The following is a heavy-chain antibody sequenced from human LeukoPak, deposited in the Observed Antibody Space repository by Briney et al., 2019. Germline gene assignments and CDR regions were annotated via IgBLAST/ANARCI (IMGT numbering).Heavy chain of an antibody. CDR2: IIPIFGTA. V-gene: IGHV1-69*13. J-gene: IGHJ3*02. D-gene: IGHD3-22*01. CDR1: GGTFSSCA. Sequence: GASVKVSCKAPGGTFSSCAISWVRQAPGQGLEWMGGIIPIFGTANYAQKFQGRVTITADESTSTAYMELSSLRSEDTAVYYCARVMDYYDSSGYSSAFDIWGQGTMVTVSS. CDR3: ARVMDYYDSSGYSSAFDI.